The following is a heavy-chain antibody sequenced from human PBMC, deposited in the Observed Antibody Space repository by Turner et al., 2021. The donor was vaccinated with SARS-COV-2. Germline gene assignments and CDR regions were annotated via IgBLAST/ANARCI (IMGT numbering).Heavy chain of an antibody. CDR1: GGTFSSNA. J-gene: IGHJ3*02. CDR2: IIPILGIT. Sequence: QVPLVPSGAEVKKPGPSVKVSCTASGGTFSSNAINWVRQAPGQGLEWMGGIIPILGITNYAQKFQGRVTITADKSTSTAYMELSSLRSEDTAVYYCAREIPIQRGAFDIWGQGTMVTVSS. D-gene: IGHD2-2*02. CDR3: AREIPIQRGAFDI. V-gene: IGHV1-69*10.